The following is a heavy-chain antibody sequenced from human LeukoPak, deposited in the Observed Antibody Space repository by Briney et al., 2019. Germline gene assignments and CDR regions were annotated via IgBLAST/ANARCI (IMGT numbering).Heavy chain of an antibody. Sequence: SGPALVKPTQTLTLTCTFSGFSLSTGGMRVSWIRQPPGKALEWRSRSDWDDDKFYSTSLKTRLTISKDTSKNQVVLTMTNMDPVDTATYYCARIFGTRTPLNDYWGQGTLVTVSS. CDR1: GFSLSTGGMR. CDR3: ARIFGTRTPLNDY. D-gene: IGHD1-1*01. V-gene: IGHV2-70*04. J-gene: IGHJ4*02. CDR2: SDWDDDK.